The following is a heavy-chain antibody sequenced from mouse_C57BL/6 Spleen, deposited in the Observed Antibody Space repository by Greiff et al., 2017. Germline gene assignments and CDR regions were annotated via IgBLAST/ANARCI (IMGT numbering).Heavy chain of an antibody. CDR2: IWSGGST. Sequence: QVQLQQSGPGLVQPSQSLSITCTVSGFSLTSYGVHWVRQSPGKGLEWLGVIWSGGSTDYNAAFISRLSISKDNSKSQVFFKMNSLQADDTAIYYCASPNWDIAYWGQGTLVTVSA. CDR3: ASPNWDIAY. D-gene: IGHD4-1*01. CDR1: GFSLTSYG. J-gene: IGHJ3*01. V-gene: IGHV2-2*01.